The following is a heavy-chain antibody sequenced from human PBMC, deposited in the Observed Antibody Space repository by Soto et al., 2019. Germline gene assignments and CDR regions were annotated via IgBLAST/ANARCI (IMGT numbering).Heavy chain of an antibody. Sequence: EVQLVESGGGLVQPGGSLRLSCAAAGFAFDSHWMHWVRQAPGKGLVWVSRINGDGSSTFYADSVKGRCTISRDNARNTVYLQMNSLRADDTAVYYCARGIQWRYGMVVCGQGTTVTVSS. V-gene: IGHV3-74*01. CDR3: ARGIQWRYGMVV. CDR2: INGDGSST. D-gene: IGHD5-12*01. CDR1: GFAFDSHW. J-gene: IGHJ6*02.